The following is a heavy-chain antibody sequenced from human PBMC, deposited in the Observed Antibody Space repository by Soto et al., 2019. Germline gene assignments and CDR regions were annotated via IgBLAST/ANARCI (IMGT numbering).Heavy chain of an antibody. Sequence: QVQEVESGGGVVQPGTSLRLSCAASGFTFNNYGMHWVRQAPGKGLEWVAVIWYDASDKYYADSVKGRFTISRDNSKNPLYLQMSSLTGEDTAVYYCARHKTFGGTIGSAFDSWGQGTLVSVSS. CDR1: GFTFNNYG. CDR3: ARHKTFGGTIGSAFDS. V-gene: IGHV3-33*01. D-gene: IGHD3-16*01. J-gene: IGHJ4*02. CDR2: IWYDASDK.